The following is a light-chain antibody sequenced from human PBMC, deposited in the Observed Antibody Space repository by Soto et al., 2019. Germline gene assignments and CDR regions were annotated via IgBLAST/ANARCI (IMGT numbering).Light chain of an antibody. J-gene: IGKJ5*01. V-gene: IGKV1-39*01. CDR3: QQSYSTPIS. CDR2: TAS. CDR1: QSIRRF. Sequence: DIQMTQSPSSLSASVGDRVTITCRASQSIRRFLNWYQQKPGKAPNLLMYTASNLQSGVPSRFSGSGSGTDFTLTISSLQPEDFATYYCQQSYSTPISFGQGTRLEIK.